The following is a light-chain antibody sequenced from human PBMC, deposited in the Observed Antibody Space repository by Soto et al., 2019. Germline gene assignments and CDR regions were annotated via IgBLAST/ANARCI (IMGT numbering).Light chain of an antibody. J-gene: IGLJ2*01. V-gene: IGLV8-61*01. CDR3: SAYRRGIIV. CDR1: SGSVSTSHY. Sequence: QAVVTQEPSFSVSPGGTVTLTCGLHSGSVSTSHYPSWYQQTPGQAPRTLIYSTHSRSSGVPDRFSGSKSGNTASLTISGLQAEDEAAYYCSAYRRGIIVFGGGTKLTVL. CDR2: STH.